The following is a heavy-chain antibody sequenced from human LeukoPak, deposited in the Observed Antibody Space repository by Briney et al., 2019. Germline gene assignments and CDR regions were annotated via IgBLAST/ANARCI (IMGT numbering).Heavy chain of an antibody. CDR1: GFTFSSYA. V-gene: IGHV3-30-3*01. Sequence: GGSLRLSCAASGFTFSSYAMHWVRQAPGKGLEWVAVISYDGSNKYYADSVKGRFTISRDNSKNTLYLQMNSLRAEDTAVYYCAREVVRGVGPIFDYRGQGTLVTVSS. J-gene: IGHJ4*02. D-gene: IGHD3-10*01. CDR2: ISYDGSNK. CDR3: AREVVRGVGPIFDY.